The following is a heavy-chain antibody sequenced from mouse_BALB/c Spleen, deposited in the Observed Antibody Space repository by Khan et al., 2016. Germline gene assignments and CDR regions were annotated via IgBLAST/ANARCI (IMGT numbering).Heavy chain of an antibody. CDR3: ARLYYGYYAMDY. Sequence: QVQLQQSGPGLVQPSQSLSITCTVSGFSLTSYGVHWVRQSPGKGLEWLGVIWSGGSTDYNAAFISRLSISKNNSKSQVFFKMHSLQATDAAIYCGARLYYGYYAMDYWGQGTSFTVSS. CDR1: GFSLTSYG. J-gene: IGHJ4*01. D-gene: IGHD2-1*01. V-gene: IGHV2-2*02. CDR2: IWSGGST.